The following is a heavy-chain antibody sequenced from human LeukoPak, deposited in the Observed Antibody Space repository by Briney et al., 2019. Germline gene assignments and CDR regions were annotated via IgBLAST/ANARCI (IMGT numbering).Heavy chain of an antibody. V-gene: IGHV4-30-4*08. CDR2: MHYSGST. Sequence: SETLSLTCTVSGGSISSADYYGSWIRQPPGEGLEWIGYMHYSGSTHYNPSLRSRVTISVDTSKNQFSLKLSSVTAADTAVYYCARGQGGAYYDFWGGYYSFDYWGQGTLVTVSS. D-gene: IGHD3-3*01. CDR1: GGSISSADYY. J-gene: IGHJ4*02. CDR3: ARGQGGAYYDFWGGYYSFDY.